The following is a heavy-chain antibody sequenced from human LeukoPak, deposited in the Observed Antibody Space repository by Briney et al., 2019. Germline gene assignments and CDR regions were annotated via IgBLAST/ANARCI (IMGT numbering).Heavy chain of an antibody. CDR3: ARAMAAAAGNDY. D-gene: IGHD6-13*01. CDR2: IIPIFGTA. CDR1: GGTFSSYA. Sequence: ASVKVSCKASGGTFSSYAISWVRQAPGQGLEWMGGIIPIFGTANYAQKFQGRVTMTTDTSTSTAYMELRSLRSDDTAVYYCARAMAAAAGNDYWGQGTLVTVSS. J-gene: IGHJ4*02. V-gene: IGHV1-69*05.